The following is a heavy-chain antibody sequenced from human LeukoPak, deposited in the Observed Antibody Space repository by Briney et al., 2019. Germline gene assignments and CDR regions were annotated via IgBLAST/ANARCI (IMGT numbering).Heavy chain of an antibody. J-gene: IGHJ5*02. Sequence: GSLRLSCGASGFIFSHYWMSWVRQPPGKGLEWIGEGSESGGTKFNPSLKSRVTISADTSKNQFSLKLNSVTAADTAVYYCAKNGQSGFSFDPWGQGTLVTVSS. D-gene: IGHD3-3*01. V-gene: IGHV4-34*08. CDR1: GFIFSHYW. CDR2: GSESGGT. CDR3: AKNGQSGFSFDP.